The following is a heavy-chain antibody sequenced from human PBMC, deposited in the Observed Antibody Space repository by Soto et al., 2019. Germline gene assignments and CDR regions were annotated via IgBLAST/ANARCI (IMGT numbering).Heavy chain of an antibody. CDR1: GFTFSTYW. J-gene: IGHJ5*02. CDR3: ARSDWFDP. Sequence: PGGSLRLSCAASGFTFSTYWMHWVRQAPGKGLVWVSRIKSDGSSTTYADSVKGRFTISRDNAKHTLYLQMNSLRVEDTAVYYCARSDWFDPWGQGTLVTVSS. CDR2: IKSDGSST. V-gene: IGHV3-74*01.